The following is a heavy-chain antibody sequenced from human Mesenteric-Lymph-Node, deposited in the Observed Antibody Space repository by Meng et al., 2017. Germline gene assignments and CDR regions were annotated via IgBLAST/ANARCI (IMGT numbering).Heavy chain of an antibody. CDR3: TRYLLRAFDHYGMDV. V-gene: IGHV3-7*01. J-gene: IGHJ6*02. CDR2: IKQDGSEQ. D-gene: IGHD3-9*01. CDR1: GSTFSYYR. Sequence: SLKISCAASGSTFSYYRTSWVRQAPGKGLEGVANIKQDGSEQKYVGSVKGRFTISRDNAQNSLYLQMNSLRADDTAVYYCTRYLLRAFDHYGMDVWGQGTTVTVSS.